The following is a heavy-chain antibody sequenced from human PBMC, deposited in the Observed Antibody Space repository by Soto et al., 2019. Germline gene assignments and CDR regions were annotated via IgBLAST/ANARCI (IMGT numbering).Heavy chain of an antibody. CDR1: GGSISSGRYY. Sequence: TLSLNCTVSGGSISSGRYYWSWIRQHPGKGLEWIGYIYYSGSTYYNPSLKSRVTISVDTSNNQLSLKLSSVTAADTAVYYCAGFDYYDSSGYPNGLAHWGQGTLVTVSS. CDR2: IYYSGST. J-gene: IGHJ4*02. CDR3: AGFDYYDSSGYPNGLAH. D-gene: IGHD3-22*01. V-gene: IGHV4-31*03.